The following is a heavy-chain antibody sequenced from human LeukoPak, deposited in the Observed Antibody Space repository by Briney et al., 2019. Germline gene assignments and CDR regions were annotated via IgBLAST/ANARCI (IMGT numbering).Heavy chain of an antibody. CDR3: ARGGVLKSVDY. CDR1: GGSIGSHY. D-gene: IGHD3-16*01. J-gene: IGHJ4*02. Sequence: SETLSLTCTVSGGSIGSHYWTWLRQTPGKGLEWIGYVYDIGSTKYNPSLKSRVTISVDTSKNQFSLRLSSVTAADTAVYYRARGGVLKSVDYWGQGTRVAVSS. CDR2: VYDIGST. V-gene: IGHV4-59*11.